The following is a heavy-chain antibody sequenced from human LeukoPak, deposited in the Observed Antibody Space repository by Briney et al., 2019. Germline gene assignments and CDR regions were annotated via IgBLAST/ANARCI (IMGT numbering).Heavy chain of an antibody. Sequence: GGSLRLSCVASGFTFSSFWMNWVRQAPGKGRERVGTISPDGSEKYYVDSVKGRFTISRDNAKTSLYLQMNSLRAEDTALYDCARSTVPRGYYYYGMDVWGQGTTVTVSS. D-gene: IGHD4-17*01. J-gene: IGHJ6*02. V-gene: IGHV3-7*03. CDR3: ARSTVPRGYYYYGMDV. CDR1: GFTFSSFW. CDR2: ISPDGSEK.